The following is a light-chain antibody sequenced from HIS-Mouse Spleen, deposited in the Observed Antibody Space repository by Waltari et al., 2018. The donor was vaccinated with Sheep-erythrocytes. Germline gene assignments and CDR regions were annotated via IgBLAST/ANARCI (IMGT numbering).Light chain of an antibody. CDR3: QQRSNWPRT. CDR1: PGVSSY. J-gene: IGKJ1*01. V-gene: IGKV3-11*01. CDR2: DAS. Sequence: EIVLTQSPATLSLSPGERATLSCRASPGVSSYLAWYQQKPGQAPRPLIYDASNRATGIPARFSGSGSGTDFTLTISSLEPEDFAVYYCQQRSNWPRTFGQGTKVEIK.